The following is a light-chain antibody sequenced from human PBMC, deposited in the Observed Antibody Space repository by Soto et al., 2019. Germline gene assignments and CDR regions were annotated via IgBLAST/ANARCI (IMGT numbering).Light chain of an antibody. Sequence: VLTQSPGTLSLAPGDRATLSCRASQSVSSNYLAWYQQTPGQAPRLLIYDASNSATGIPDRFSGSGCGTDLTLTITSLEPEDFAFYYCQQRSNWPPGVTFGQGTRLEIK. V-gene: IGKV3D-20*02. J-gene: IGKJ5*01. CDR1: QSVSSNY. CDR2: DAS. CDR3: QQRSNWPPGVT.